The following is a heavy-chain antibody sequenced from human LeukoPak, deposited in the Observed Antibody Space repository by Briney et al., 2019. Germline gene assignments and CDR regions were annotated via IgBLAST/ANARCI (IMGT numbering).Heavy chain of an antibody. Sequence: GGSLRLSCAASGFTVSSNYMSWVRQAPGKGLEWVSVIYSGGSTYYADSVKGRFTISRHNSKNTLYLQMDSLRAEDTAVYYCAKLGATVGYSPIDYWGQGTLVTVSS. CDR3: AKLGATVGYSPIDY. J-gene: IGHJ4*02. CDR2: IYSGGST. CDR1: GFTVSSNY. D-gene: IGHD1-26*01. V-gene: IGHV3-53*04.